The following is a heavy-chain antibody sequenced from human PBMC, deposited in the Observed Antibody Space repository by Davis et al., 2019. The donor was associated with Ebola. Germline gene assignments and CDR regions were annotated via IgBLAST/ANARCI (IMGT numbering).Heavy chain of an antibody. CDR1: GYTFTGYY. J-gene: IGHJ6*04. Sequence: ASVKVSCKASGYTFTGYYMHWVRQAPGQGLEWMGRINPNSGGTNYAQKFQGRVTMTRDTSISTAYLGLSRLRSDDTAVYYCARDMVVTAIVYYYYGMDVWGKGTTVTVSS. CDR3: ARDMVVTAIVYYYYGMDV. CDR2: INPNSGGT. D-gene: IGHD2-21*02. V-gene: IGHV1-2*06.